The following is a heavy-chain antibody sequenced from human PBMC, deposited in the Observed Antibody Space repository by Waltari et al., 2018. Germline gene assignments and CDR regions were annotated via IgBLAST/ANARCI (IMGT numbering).Heavy chain of an antibody. Sequence: EVQLVESGGGLVQPGGSLRLSCAASGFTFSSHWMYWVRQTPGKGLVWVSCINSDGMSTSYADSVKGRVTISRDNAKNTLYLQMNSLRAEDTAVYYCVRDSSGTYWGQGTQVTVSS. V-gene: IGHV3-74*01. D-gene: IGHD3-22*01. CDR1: GFTFSSHW. CDR2: INSDGMST. J-gene: IGHJ4*02. CDR3: VRDSSGTY.